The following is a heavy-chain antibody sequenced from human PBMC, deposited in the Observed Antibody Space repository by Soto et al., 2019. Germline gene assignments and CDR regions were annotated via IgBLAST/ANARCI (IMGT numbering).Heavy chain of an antibody. V-gene: IGHV3-7*02. CDR2: VNPEGSKM. CDR3: AGWGNNACY. D-gene: IGHD3-16*01. J-gene: IGHJ4*02. CDR1: GFTLSAFW. Sequence: EVQLVQSGGGLVHPGGSLRLSCEASGFTLSAFWMNWVRQSPRRGLEWVANVNPEGSKMVYVDAVKGRFSVSRENKQNSVYLEMNSLRAEDTDVYYCAGWGNNACYWGQGSLVTVSS.